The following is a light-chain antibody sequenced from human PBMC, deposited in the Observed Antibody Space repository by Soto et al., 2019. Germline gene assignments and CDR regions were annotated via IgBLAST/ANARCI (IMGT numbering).Light chain of an antibody. V-gene: IGLV2-14*01. Sequence: QSALTPPASVSGSPGQSITISCTGTSSDIGGYNYVSWFQQHPGKAPKLMISDVSNRPSGVSNRFSGSKSGNTASLTISGLQAEDEADYYCSSYTSGSTFYVFGTGTKVTVL. CDR2: DVS. CDR3: SSYTSGSTFYV. CDR1: SSDIGGYNY. J-gene: IGLJ1*01.